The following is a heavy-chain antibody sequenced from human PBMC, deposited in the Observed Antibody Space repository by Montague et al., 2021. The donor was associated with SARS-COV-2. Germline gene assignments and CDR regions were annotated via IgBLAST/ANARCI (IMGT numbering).Heavy chain of an antibody. J-gene: IGHJ2*01. D-gene: IGHD6-19*01. Sequence: SLRLSCAASGFTFSIYAMTWVRQAPGKGLEWVSSIFGSAAGTYYADSVKGRFTISRDNSKNTLYLQMNSLKAEDTAKYYCAKQPGAGAVVYWYFDLWGRGTVVSVSS. V-gene: IGHV3-23*01. CDR1: GFTFSIYA. CDR3: AKQPGAGAVVYWYFDL. CDR2: IFGSAAGT.